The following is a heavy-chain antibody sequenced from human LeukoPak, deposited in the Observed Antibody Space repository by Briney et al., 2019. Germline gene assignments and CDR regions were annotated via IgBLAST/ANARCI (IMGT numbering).Heavy chain of an antibody. CDR1: GFTFSSYE. D-gene: IGHD1-1*01. V-gene: IGHV3-21*01. CDR2: ISSSSSYI. J-gene: IGHJ4*02. Sequence: GGSLRLSCAASGFTFSSYEMNWVRQAPGKGLEWVSFISSSSSYIYYADSVKGRFTISRDNAKNSLYLQMNSLRAEDTAVYYCATEWKCAYWGQGSLASVSS. CDR3: ATEWKCAY.